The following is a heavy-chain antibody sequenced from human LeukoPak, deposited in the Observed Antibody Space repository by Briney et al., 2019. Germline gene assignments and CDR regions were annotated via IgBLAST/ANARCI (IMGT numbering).Heavy chain of an antibody. J-gene: IGHJ3*02. CDR1: DDSITMYY. Sequence: SETLSLTCSVSDDSITMYYWTWIRQPPGKGLEWIGYIYYSGSTNYNPSLKSRVTISVDTSKNQFSLKLSSVTAADTAVYYCARAGDYYDSSGYYYVRGAFDIWGQGTMVTVSS. CDR3: ARAGDYYDSSGYYYVRGAFDI. D-gene: IGHD3-22*01. CDR2: IYYSGST. V-gene: IGHV4-59*01.